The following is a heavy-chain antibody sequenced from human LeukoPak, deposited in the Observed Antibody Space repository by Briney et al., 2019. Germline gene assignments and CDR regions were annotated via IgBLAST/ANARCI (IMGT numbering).Heavy chain of an antibody. Sequence: PGGSLRLSCAASGFTFSSYAMSWVRQAPGKGLERVSAISGSGGSTYYADSVKGRFTISRDNSKNTLYLQMNSLRAEDTAVYYCARGVGLSPIAAAGNSLDYWGQGTLVTVSS. CDR1: GFTFSSYA. CDR3: ARGVGLSPIAAAGNSLDY. V-gene: IGHV3-23*01. J-gene: IGHJ4*02. D-gene: IGHD6-13*01. CDR2: ISGSGGST.